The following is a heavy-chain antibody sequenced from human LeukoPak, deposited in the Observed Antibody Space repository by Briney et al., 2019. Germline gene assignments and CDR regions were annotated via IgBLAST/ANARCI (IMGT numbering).Heavy chain of an antibody. CDR3: ASTIFGVVITPYYFDY. V-gene: IGHV3-21*01. J-gene: IGHJ4*02. D-gene: IGHD3-3*01. CDR1: GFTFSTYS. Sequence: GGSLRLSCAASGFTFSTYSMNWVRQAPGKGLEWVSSISSSSSYICYADSVKGRFTISRDNAKNSLYLQMNSLGAEDTAVYYCASTIFGVVITPYYFDYWGQGTLVTVSS. CDR2: ISSSSSYI.